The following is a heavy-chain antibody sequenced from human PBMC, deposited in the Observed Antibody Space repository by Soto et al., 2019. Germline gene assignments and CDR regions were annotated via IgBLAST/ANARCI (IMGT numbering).Heavy chain of an antibody. D-gene: IGHD3-22*01. Sequence: GGSLRLSCAASGFTVSSNYMTWVRQAPGKGLEWVSIIYSGGSTYYADSVKGRFTTSRDNSKNTVYLQMNSLRFEDTAVYHCARDVDTSGHSDHLDSWGQGTLVTVSS. CDR3: ARDVDTSGHSDHLDS. CDR1: GFTVSSNY. J-gene: IGHJ4*02. V-gene: IGHV3-66*01. CDR2: IYSGGST.